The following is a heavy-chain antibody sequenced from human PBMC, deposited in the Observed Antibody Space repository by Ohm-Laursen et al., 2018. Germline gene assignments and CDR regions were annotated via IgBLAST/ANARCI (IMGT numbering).Heavy chain of an antibody. CDR2: TRNKANSYTT. CDR3: ASLNSGSYFQSGMDV. J-gene: IGHJ6*02. Sequence: SLRLSCAASGFTFSTYGMHWVRQAPGKGLEWVGRTRNKANSYTTEYAASVKGRFTISRDDSKNSLYLQMNSLKTEDTAVYYCASLNSGSYFQSGMDVWGQGTTVTVSS. D-gene: IGHD1-26*01. CDR1: GFTFSTYG. V-gene: IGHV3-72*01.